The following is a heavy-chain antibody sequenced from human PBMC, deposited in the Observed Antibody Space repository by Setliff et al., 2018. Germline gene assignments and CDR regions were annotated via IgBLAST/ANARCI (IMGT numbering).Heavy chain of an antibody. J-gene: IGHJ3*02. CDR2: VYYSGSI. Sequence: SETLSLTCTVSGGSISDSHYYWGWFRQPPGMRPEWIGTVYYSGSIYYNPSLKSRVTLFVDTSKNQFSLKLSSVTAADTAVYYCARTPVVVTLRNAFDIWGQGTMVTVS. D-gene: IGHD2-21*02. CDR3: ARTPVVVTLRNAFDI. CDR1: GGSISDSHYY. V-gene: IGHV4-39*01.